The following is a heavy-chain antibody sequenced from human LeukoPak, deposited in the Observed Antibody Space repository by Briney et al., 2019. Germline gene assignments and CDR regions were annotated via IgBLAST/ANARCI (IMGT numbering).Heavy chain of an antibody. D-gene: IGHD5-18*01. J-gene: IGHJ4*02. CDR2: IIPIFGTA. Sequence: SVKVSCKASGGTLSSYAISWVRQAPGQGLEWMGGIIPIFGTANYAQKFQGRVTITADESTSTAYMELSSLRSEDTAVYYCARGTHLRGYSYGYVFDYWGQGTLVTVSS. CDR1: GGTLSSYA. CDR3: ARGTHLRGYSYGYVFDY. V-gene: IGHV1-69*01.